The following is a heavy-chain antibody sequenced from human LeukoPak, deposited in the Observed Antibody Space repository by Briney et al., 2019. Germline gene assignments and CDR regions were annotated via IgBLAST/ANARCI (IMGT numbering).Heavy chain of an antibody. CDR3: ASVYKHGMDV. CDR1: GYTVTSYY. Sequence: GASVKVCCKASGYTVTSYYMHWVRQAPGQGLEWMAILNPSGGSSNYAQKFQGRATLTRATSTGTVYMELSSLRSEDTAVYYCASVYKHGMDVWGQGTTVIVSS. CDR2: LNPSGGSS. V-gene: IGHV1-46*01. J-gene: IGHJ6*02. D-gene: IGHD5-24*01.